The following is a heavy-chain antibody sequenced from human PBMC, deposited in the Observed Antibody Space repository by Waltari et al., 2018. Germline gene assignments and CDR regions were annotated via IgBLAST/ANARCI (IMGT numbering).Heavy chain of an antibody. D-gene: IGHD2-2*01. Sequence: QVQLVQSGAEVKKPGSSVKVSCKASGGTFSSYAISWVRQAPGQGLEWMGRINPNSGGTNYAQKFQGRVTMTRDTSISTAYMELSRLRSDDTAVYYFARHCSSTSCWDSWGQGTLVTVSS. J-gene: IGHJ4*02. CDR2: INPNSGGT. V-gene: IGHV1-2*06. CDR3: ARHCSSTSCWDS. CDR1: GGTFSSYA.